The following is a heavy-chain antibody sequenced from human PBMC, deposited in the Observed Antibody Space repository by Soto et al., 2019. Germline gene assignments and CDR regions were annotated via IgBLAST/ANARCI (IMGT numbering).Heavy chain of an antibody. CDR3: ARADQQWLPQGGGMDV. D-gene: IGHD5-12*01. CDR2: INPNSGGT. V-gene: IGHV1-2*02. CDR1: GYTFAGYY. Sequence: ASVKVSCKASGYTFAGYYMHWVRQAPGQGLEWMGWINPNSGGTNYAQKFQGRVTMTRDTSISTACMELSRLRSDDTAVYYCARADQQWLPQGGGMDVWGQGTTVTVSS. J-gene: IGHJ6*02.